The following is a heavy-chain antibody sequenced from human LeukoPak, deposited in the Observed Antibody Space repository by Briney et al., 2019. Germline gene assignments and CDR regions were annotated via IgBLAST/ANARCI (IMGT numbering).Heavy chain of an antibody. D-gene: IGHD2-2*01. V-gene: IGHV1-18*01. Sequence: ASVKVSCKASGYTFSNYGVSWVRQAPGQGLEWMGWISGYNGNTNYAQKFQGRVTMTTDTSTSTAYMELRSLRSDDTAAYYCARDQYLVVVPAAPFDIWGQGTMVTVSS. CDR3: ARDQYLVVVPAAPFDI. CDR1: GYTFSNYG. J-gene: IGHJ3*02. CDR2: ISGYNGNT.